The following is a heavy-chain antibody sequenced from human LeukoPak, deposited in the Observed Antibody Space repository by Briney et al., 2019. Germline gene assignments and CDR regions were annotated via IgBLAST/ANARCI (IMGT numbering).Heavy chain of an antibody. Sequence: GGSLRLSCAASGFTFSSYGMHWVRQAPGKGLEWVAVIWYDGSNKYYADSVKGRFTISRDNSKNTLYLQMNSLRAEDTAVYYCARESYGDYLDYWGQGTLVTASS. V-gene: IGHV3-33*01. J-gene: IGHJ4*02. CDR1: GFTFSSYG. CDR3: ARESYGDYLDY. CDR2: IWYDGSNK. D-gene: IGHD4-17*01.